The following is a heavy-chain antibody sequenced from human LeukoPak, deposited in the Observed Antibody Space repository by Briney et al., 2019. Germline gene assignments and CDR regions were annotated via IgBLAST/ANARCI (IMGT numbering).Heavy chain of an antibody. Sequence: PGRSLRLSCVASGFTFSSYAMHWVRQAPGKGLEWVAVIWYDGSNKYYADSVKGRFTISRDNSKNTLYLQMNSLRAEDTAVYYCARASYGSESPGPFYYGVDVWGQGTTVTVSS. CDR2: IWYDGSNK. CDR3: ARASYGSESPGPFYYGVDV. D-gene: IGHD3-10*01. CDR1: GFTFSSYA. V-gene: IGHV3-33*01. J-gene: IGHJ6*02.